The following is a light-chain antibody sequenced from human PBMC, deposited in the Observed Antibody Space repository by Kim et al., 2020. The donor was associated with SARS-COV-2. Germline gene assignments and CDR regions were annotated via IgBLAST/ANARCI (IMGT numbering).Light chain of an antibody. V-gene: IGKV1-12*01. Sequence: SASVGDRVTITCRASQGTSSWLAWFQQKPGKAPDLLIYDASTLQSGVPSRFSGSGSGTDFTLTITSLQPEDSGTYYCQQADNFPLTFAGGTKLEI. CDR3: QQADNFPLT. CDR2: DAS. J-gene: IGKJ4*01. CDR1: QGTSSW.